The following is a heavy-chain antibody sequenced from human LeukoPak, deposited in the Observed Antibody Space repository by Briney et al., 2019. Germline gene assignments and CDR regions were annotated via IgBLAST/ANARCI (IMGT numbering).Heavy chain of an antibody. CDR1: GYTFTIYY. J-gene: IGHJ4*02. CDR3: AVLAGVDY. CDR2: INPSGGST. Sequence: GASVKVSCKASGYTFTIYYMHWVRQAPAQGLEWMGIINPSGGSTSYAQKFQGRVTITTDTSTSTVYMELSSLRSEDAAVYYCAVLAGVDYWGQGTLVTVSS. V-gene: IGHV1-46*03. D-gene: IGHD3-10*01.